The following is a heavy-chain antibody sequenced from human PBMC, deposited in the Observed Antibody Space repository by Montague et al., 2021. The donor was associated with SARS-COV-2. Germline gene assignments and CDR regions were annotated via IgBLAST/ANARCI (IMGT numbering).Heavy chain of an antibody. CDR1: GGSFSNFF. J-gene: IGHJ5*02. CDR3: ARVNRGYWQYAGGLNWIDP. V-gene: IGHV4-34*01. D-gene: IGHD6-25*01. Sequence: ETLSLTCAVYGGSFSNFFWRWIRQSPGKGLEWIGEVSDSGGTTYNSFLKSRVLISRDMSRNQFSIQLRSVTAADTAVYYCARVNRGYWQYAGGLNWIDPWGQGTLVIVSS. CDR2: VSDSGGT.